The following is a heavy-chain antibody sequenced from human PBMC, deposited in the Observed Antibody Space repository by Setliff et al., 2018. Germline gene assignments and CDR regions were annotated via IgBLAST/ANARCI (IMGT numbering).Heavy chain of an antibody. J-gene: IGHJ5*02. CDR2: IIPIYGST. CDR3: ARDALYDSNDRNSYYGNWLDP. D-gene: IGHD3-22*01. Sequence: SVKVSCKASGGSFSNYAIIWVRQAPGQGPEWTGGIIPIYGSTNNAEKFQGRVTFSADESMSTVYMELSSLTSADTALYYCARDALYDSNDRNSYYGNWLDPWGQGTLVTVSS. CDR1: GGSFSNYA. V-gene: IGHV1-69*13.